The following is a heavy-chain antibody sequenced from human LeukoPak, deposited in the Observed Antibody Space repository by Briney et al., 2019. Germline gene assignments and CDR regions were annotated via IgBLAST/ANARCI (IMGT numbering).Heavy chain of an antibody. Sequence: GGSLRLSCAASGFAFSSYAMHWVRQAPGKGLEWVAVISYDGSNKYYANSVKGRFTISRDNSKNTLYLQMNSLRAEDTAVYYCATGFRYVGYWGQGTLVTVPS. CDR3: ATGFRYVGY. J-gene: IGHJ4*02. D-gene: IGHD1-14*01. V-gene: IGHV3-30*04. CDR2: ISYDGSNK. CDR1: GFAFSSYA.